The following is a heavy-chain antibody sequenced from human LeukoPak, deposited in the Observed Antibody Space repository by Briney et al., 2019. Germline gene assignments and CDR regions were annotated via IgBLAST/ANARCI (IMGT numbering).Heavy chain of an antibody. V-gene: IGHV1-46*01. J-gene: IGHJ5*02. D-gene: IGHD6-13*01. CDR1: GYTFTSYY. Sequence: GASVKVSCKASGYTFTSYYMHWVRQAPGQGLEWMGIINPSGGSTGYAQKFQGRVTMTRDTSTSTVYMELSSLRSEDTAVYYCARGRIAAAGTDLNWFDPWGQGTLVTVSS. CDR3: ARGRIAAAGTDLNWFDP. CDR2: INPSGGST.